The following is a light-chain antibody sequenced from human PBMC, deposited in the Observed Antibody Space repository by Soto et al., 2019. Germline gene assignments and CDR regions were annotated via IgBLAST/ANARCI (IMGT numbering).Light chain of an antibody. CDR3: QQFDAYPRT. V-gene: IGKV1-9*01. CDR2: AAS. J-gene: IGKJ1*01. Sequence: DIQLTQSPSFLSASVGDRVAITCRASQGVSSYLAWYQQKPGKAPKLLIFAASILQSGVPSRFSGSGSGTQFTLTISSLQPEDFATYYCQQFDAYPRTFGQGTKVEV. CDR1: QGVSSY.